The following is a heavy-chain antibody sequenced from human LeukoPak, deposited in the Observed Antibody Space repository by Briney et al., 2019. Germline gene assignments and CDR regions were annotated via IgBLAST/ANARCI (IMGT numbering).Heavy chain of an antibody. J-gene: IGHJ4*02. CDR3: AKKITYDYGDPHFDY. Sequence: GGSLRLSCAASGFTFSNYAMSWVRQAPGKGLEWVSAISGSGGSTYYADSVKGRFTISRDNSKNTLSLQMNSLRAEDTAVYYCAKKITYDYGDPHFDYWGQGTLVTVFS. V-gene: IGHV3-23*01. CDR1: GFTFSNYA. CDR2: ISGSGGST. D-gene: IGHD4-17*01.